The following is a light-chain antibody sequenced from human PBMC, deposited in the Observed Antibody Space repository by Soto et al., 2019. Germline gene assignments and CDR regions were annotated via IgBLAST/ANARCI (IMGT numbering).Light chain of an antibody. J-gene: IGKJ5*01. V-gene: IGKV1-9*01. CDR1: QGVRYS. CDR3: LQLFT. CDR2: SAS. Sequence: QWTKSQSTLSASVGDIGNITCRASQGVRYSLAWYQQKPGKAPELLIYSASTLQSGVPSRFIGSKSGTDFTLTISSLQTRDFATYYCLQLFTSGHRGLPEI.